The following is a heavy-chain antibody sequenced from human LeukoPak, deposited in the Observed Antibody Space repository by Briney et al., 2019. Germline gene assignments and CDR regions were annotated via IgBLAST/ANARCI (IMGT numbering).Heavy chain of an antibody. J-gene: IGHJ4*02. Sequence: GGCLRLSCAASGFTFSGSAMHWVRQASGKGLEWVGRIRSKANSYATAYAASVKGRFTISRDDSKNTAYLQMNSLKTEDTAVYYCTASTDGYKSDYWGQGTLVIVSS. CDR3: TASTDGYKSDY. V-gene: IGHV3-73*01. CDR2: IRSKANSYAT. CDR1: GFTFSGSA. D-gene: IGHD5-24*01.